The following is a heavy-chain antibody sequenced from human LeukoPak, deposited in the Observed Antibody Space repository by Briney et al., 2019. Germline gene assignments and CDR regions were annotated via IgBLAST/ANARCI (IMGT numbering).Heavy chain of an antibody. CDR1: GFTFSSYG. Sequence: HPGGSLRLSCAASGFTFSSYGMHWVSQAPGKGLEWVAFIRYDGSNKYYADSVKGRFTISRDNSKNTLYLQMNSLRAEDTAVYYCAKVFSIVGASDYWGQGTLVTVSS. V-gene: IGHV3-30*02. J-gene: IGHJ4*02. CDR3: AKVFSIVGASDY. D-gene: IGHD1-26*01. CDR2: IRYDGSNK.